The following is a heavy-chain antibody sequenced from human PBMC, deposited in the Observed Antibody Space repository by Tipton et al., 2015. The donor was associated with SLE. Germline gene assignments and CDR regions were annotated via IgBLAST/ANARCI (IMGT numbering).Heavy chain of an antibody. Sequence: TLSLTCTVSGGSINSYYWSWVRQPPGKGLQWIGYIYYTGTTNYSPSLKSRVTISVDTSKKQFSLKLSSVTAADTAVYYCAIDYGGNHRAFDIWGQGTMVTVSS. CDR3: AIDYGGNHRAFDI. CDR2: IYYTGTT. J-gene: IGHJ3*02. D-gene: IGHD4-23*01. CDR1: GGSINSYY. V-gene: IGHV4-59*01.